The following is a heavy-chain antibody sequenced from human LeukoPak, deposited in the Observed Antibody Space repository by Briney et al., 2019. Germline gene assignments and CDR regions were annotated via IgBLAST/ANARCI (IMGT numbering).Heavy chain of an antibody. Sequence: GGSLRLSCAASGFTFSSYAMSWVRQAPGKGLEWVSAISGSGGSTYYADSMKGRFTISRDNSKNTLYLQMNSLRAEDTAVYYCAKVLTRSYSVRPYYFDYWGQGTLVTVSS. CDR3: AKVLTRSYSVRPYYFDY. CDR1: GFTFSSYA. CDR2: ISGSGGST. J-gene: IGHJ4*02. V-gene: IGHV3-23*01. D-gene: IGHD1-26*01.